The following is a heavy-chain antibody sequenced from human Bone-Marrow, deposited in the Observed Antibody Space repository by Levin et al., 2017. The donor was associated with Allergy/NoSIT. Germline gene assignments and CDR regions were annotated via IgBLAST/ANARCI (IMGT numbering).Heavy chain of an antibody. CDR1: GFIFSDYY. CDR3: ARDRSAFGSGSYSYGMDV. D-gene: IGHD3-10*01. J-gene: IGHJ6*02. Sequence: SCVASGFIFSDYYMSWVRQAPGKGLEWISYITEIGDTIYYAESVKGRFTISRDNAKNSLYLQMDNLKTDDTAVYYCARDRSAFGSGSYSYGMDVWGQGTTVTVSS. CDR2: ITEIGDTI. V-gene: IGHV3-11*01.